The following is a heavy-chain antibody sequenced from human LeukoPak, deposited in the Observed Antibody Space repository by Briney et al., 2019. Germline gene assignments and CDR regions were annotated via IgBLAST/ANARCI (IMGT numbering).Heavy chain of an antibody. D-gene: IGHD6-19*01. J-gene: IGHJ4*02. CDR2: IHWNVDIT. V-gene: IGHV3-20*04. CDR1: GFNFHDHA. Sequence: PGGSLRLSCVASGFNFHDHAMSWFRQVPGKGAEWVPTIHWNVDITTYADSVKGRFTISRDNAKSSLYLQMNSLRAEDTAFYYCARDRVAMAGKAYFDYWGQGTLVTVSS. CDR3: ARDRVAMAGKAYFDY.